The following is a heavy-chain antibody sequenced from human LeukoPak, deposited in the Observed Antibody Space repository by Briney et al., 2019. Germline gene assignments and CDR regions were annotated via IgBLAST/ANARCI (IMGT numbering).Heavy chain of an antibody. CDR1: GFTFSSYA. J-gene: IGHJ4*02. D-gene: IGHD6-13*01. Sequence: PGGSLRLSCAASGFTFSSYAMSWVRQAPGKGLEWVSGISGSGGSTYYADSVKGRFTISRDNSKNTLYLQMNSLRAEDTAVYYCTTTGIAAAGTFDYWGQGTLVTVSS. V-gene: IGHV3-23*01. CDR3: TTTGIAAAGTFDY. CDR2: ISGSGGST.